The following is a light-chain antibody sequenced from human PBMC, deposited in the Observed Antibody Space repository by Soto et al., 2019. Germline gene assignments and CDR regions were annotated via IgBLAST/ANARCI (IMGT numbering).Light chain of an antibody. Sequence: EIVMTQSPATLSVSPGERATLSCRASQSVNSNLAWYQQKPGQAPRLLIYDAYLRATGVPARFRGSGSGTEFTLTISSLQSEDFAVYYCQHYKTWPLAFGGGTKVDIK. CDR2: DAY. CDR1: QSVNSN. CDR3: QHYKTWPLA. V-gene: IGKV3-15*01. J-gene: IGKJ4*01.